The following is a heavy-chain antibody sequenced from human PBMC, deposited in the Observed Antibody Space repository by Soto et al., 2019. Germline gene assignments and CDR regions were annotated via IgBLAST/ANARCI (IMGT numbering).Heavy chain of an antibody. CDR2: IYSGDNT. CDR3: ARVTNYCSGGSCYSGGLDY. J-gene: IGHJ4*02. CDR1: GFTVSSNY. V-gene: IGHV3-66*01. D-gene: IGHD2-15*01. Sequence: EVQLVASGGGLVQPGGSLRLSCAASGFTVSSNYMSWVRQAPGKGLEWVSVIYSGDNTYYADSVKGRFTISRDKSKNTLCLQMNSLRAEDTAVYYCARVTNYCSGGSCYSGGLDYWGQGTRVTVSS.